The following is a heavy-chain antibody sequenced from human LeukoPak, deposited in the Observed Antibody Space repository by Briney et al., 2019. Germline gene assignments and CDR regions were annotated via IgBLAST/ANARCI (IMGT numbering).Heavy chain of an antibody. V-gene: IGHV3-23*01. CDR3: AKDRNSVGSSYNY. CDR2: ISGSGGST. CDR1: GFTFSSYA. Sequence: PGGSLRLSCAASGFTFSSYAMSWVRQAPGKGLEWASAISGSGGSTYYADSVKGRFTISRDNSKNTLYLQMNSLRAEDTAVYYCAKDRNSVGSSYNYWGQGTLVTVSS. J-gene: IGHJ4*02. D-gene: IGHD6-6*01.